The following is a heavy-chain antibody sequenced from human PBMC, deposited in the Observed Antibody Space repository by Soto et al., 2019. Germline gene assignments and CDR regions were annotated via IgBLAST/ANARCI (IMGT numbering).Heavy chain of an antibody. Sequence: EVQLLESGGGLVQPGGSLRLSCAASGFTFSSYAMSWVRQAPGKGLEWVSAITGSGGRTYYADFVKGRFTISRDNSKNPLYLQMNSLRAEDTAVYYCAKGLTGAPYYGMDVWGQGTTVTVSS. J-gene: IGHJ6*02. D-gene: IGHD7-27*01. CDR2: ITGSGGRT. CDR3: AKGLTGAPYYGMDV. CDR1: GFTFSSYA. V-gene: IGHV3-23*01.